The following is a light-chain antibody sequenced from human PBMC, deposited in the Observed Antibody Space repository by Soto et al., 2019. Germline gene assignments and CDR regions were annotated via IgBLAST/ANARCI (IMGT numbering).Light chain of an antibody. V-gene: IGKV1-5*03. CDR1: QSISSW. J-gene: IGKJ4*02. CDR2: KAS. Sequence: DIQMTQSPSTLSASVGDRVTITCRASQSISSWLAWYQQKPGKAPNLLIYKASSLESGVPARFSGSGSGTEATLTVSSRQPDDVATYYCQQYDSYPLTFGGGTKGEIK. CDR3: QQYDSYPLT.